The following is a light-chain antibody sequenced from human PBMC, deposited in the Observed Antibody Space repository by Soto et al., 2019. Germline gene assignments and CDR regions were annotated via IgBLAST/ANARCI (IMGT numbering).Light chain of an antibody. J-gene: IGKJ1*01. CDR1: QSVTDNY. V-gene: IGKV3-20*01. CDR3: QQYSRAPLT. Sequence: EIVLTQSPATLSLSPGERATLSCRASQSVTDNYLAWYQQKPGQAPRLDISGASSRTSGIPDRFSASGSGTDFTLTISRLEPEDFAVYYCQQYSRAPLTFGQGTKVEIK. CDR2: GAS.